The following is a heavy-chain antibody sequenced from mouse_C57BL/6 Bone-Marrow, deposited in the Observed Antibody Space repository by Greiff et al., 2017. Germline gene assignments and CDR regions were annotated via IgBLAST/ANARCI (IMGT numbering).Heavy chain of an antibody. CDR2: INPNNGGT. CDR1: GYTFTDYY. V-gene: IGHV1-26*01. D-gene: IGHD2-5*01. J-gene: IGHJ4*01. CDR3: ASEVTMCDYAMDY. Sequence: VQLQQSGPELVKPGASVKISCKASGYTFTDYYMNWVKQSHGKSLEWIGDINPNNGGTSYNQKFKGKATLTVDKSSSTAYMELRSLTSEDSAVYYCASEVTMCDYAMDYWGQGTSVTVSS.